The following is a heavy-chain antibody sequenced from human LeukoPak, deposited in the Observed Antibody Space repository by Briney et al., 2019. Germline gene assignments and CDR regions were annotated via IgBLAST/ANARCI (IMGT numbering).Heavy chain of an antibody. V-gene: IGHV1-2*04. Sequence: ASVKVSCKASGYTFTGYYMHWVRQAPGQGLEWMGWINPNSGGTNYAQKFQGWVTMTRDTSISTAYMELSRLRSDDTAVYYCASRVTMVRGVIGYFDYWGQGTLVTVSS. J-gene: IGHJ4*02. CDR3: ASRVTMVRGVIGYFDY. D-gene: IGHD3-10*01. CDR2: INPNSGGT. CDR1: GYTFTGYY.